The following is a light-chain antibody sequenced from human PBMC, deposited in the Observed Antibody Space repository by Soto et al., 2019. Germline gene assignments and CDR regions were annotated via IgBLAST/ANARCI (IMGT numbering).Light chain of an antibody. CDR1: QSISKW. J-gene: IGKJ2*01. CDR3: QQYSTYPYI. V-gene: IGKV1-5*01. Sequence: DIQMTQSPSTLSASVGDRVTITCRASQSISKWVAWYQQKPGEAPELLIYDASNLQSGVPSRFSGSGSGTEFTLTISSLQPDDFATYYCQQYSTYPYILGQGTKVDIK. CDR2: DAS.